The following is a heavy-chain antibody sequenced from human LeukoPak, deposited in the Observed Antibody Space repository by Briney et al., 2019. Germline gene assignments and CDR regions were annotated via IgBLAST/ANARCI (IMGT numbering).Heavy chain of an antibody. V-gene: IGHV4-4*02. Sequence: PSETLSLTCAVSGGSISSYNWWSWVRQPPGKGLEWIGEVYHTGSTNYNPSLQRRVTISVDTSKNEFSLKLTSVTAADTAVYYCARKAVTGTYFDYWGQGTLVTVSS. D-gene: IGHD6-19*01. CDR3: ARKAVTGTYFDY. CDR2: VYHTGST. CDR1: GGSISSYNW. J-gene: IGHJ4*02.